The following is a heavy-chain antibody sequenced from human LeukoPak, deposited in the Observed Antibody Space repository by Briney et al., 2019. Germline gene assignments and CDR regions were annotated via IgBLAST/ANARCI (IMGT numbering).Heavy chain of an antibody. D-gene: IGHD6-13*01. V-gene: IGHV3-64D*06. Sequence: PGGSLRLSCSASGFTFSSYAMHWVRQAPGKGLEYVSAISGNGGSTYYADSVKGRFTISRDNSKNTLYLQMSSLRAEDTAVYYCVKDQKAAAACFDYWGQGTLVTVSS. CDR3: VKDQKAAAACFDY. CDR1: GFTFSSYA. CDR2: ISGNGGST. J-gene: IGHJ4*02.